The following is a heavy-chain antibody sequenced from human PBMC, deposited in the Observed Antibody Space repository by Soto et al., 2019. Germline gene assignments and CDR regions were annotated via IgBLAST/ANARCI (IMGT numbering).Heavy chain of an antibody. Sequence: QVQLQESGPGLVKPSGTLSLTCAVCGGSISSSNWWSWVRQPPGEGLEWIGEIYHGGSTNYNPSPKSRVTISVDKSKNQFSLKLSSVTAADTAVYSCARIAAASTNFDYWGPGTLVTVSS. CDR3: ARIAAASTNFDY. J-gene: IGHJ4*02. V-gene: IGHV4-4*02. CDR1: GGSISSSNW. CDR2: IYHGGST. D-gene: IGHD6-13*01.